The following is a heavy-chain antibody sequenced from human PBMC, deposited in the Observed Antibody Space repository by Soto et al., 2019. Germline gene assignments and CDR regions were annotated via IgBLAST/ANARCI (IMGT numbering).Heavy chain of an antibody. CDR2: ISAGGGTT. CDR1: GFSFSSYA. Sequence: EVQLLESGGGLAQPGGSLRLSCAASGFSFSSYAMSWVRQAPGKGLEWVSTISAGGGTTYYSDSVKGRFTISTDNSKNTLYLQMTSLRAEDTAVYYCAKGDGLGYCSGGTGYSFDYWGQGTRVAVSS. D-gene: IGHD2-15*01. J-gene: IGHJ4*02. V-gene: IGHV3-23*01. CDR3: AKGDGLGYCSGGTGYSFDY.